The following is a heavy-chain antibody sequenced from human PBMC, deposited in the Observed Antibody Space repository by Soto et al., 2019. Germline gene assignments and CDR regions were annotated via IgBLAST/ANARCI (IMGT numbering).Heavy chain of an antibody. CDR2: SYHSGSS. CDR3: ARRYYYESSVYDLGD. J-gene: IGHJ4*02. CDR1: GSSITSSNW. Sequence: QVQLRESGPRLVKPSGTLSLTCAVSGSSITSSNWWTWVRQPPGKGLEWIGESYHSGSSNYNPSLKSRVTISVDKSKNQFFLKLTSVTAADTAVYYCARRYYYESSVYDLGDWGQGTLVTVSS. D-gene: IGHD3-22*01. V-gene: IGHV4-4*02.